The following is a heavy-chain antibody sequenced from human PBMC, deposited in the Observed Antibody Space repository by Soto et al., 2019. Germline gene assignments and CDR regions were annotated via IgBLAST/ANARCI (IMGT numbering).Heavy chain of an antibody. CDR1: GFTFSSYG. CDR3: AKGSTAMTYFDY. D-gene: IGHD5-18*01. V-gene: IGHV3-30*18. Sequence: QVQLVESGGGVVQPGRSLRLSCAASGFTFSSYGMHWVRQAPGKGLEWVAVISYDGSNKYYADSVKGRFTISRDNSKNTLYLQMNSLRAEDTAVYYGAKGSTAMTYFDYWGQGTLVTVSS. J-gene: IGHJ4*02. CDR2: ISYDGSNK.